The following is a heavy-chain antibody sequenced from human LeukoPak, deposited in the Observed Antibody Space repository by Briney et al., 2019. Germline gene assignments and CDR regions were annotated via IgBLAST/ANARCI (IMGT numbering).Heavy chain of an antibody. J-gene: IGHJ4*02. D-gene: IGHD6-13*01. V-gene: IGHV3-23*01. CDR3: AKGPKQLLVGSRGYYFDY. CDR1: GFTFSSYA. CDR2: ISGSGDRR. Sequence: GGSLRLSCAASGFTFSSYAMSWVRQAPGKGLEWASGISGSGDRRNYADSVKGRFTISRDISKNTLYLQMNSLRVEDTAVYYCAKGPKQLLVGSRGYYFDYWGQGTLVTVSS.